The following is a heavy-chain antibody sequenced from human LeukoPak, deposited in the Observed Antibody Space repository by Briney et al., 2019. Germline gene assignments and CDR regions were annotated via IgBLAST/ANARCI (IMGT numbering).Heavy chain of an antibody. CDR2: IIPIFGTA. CDR3: ARDPSTYTDWFDP. Sequence: GASVKVSCKASGGTFSSYAISWVRQAPGQGLEWMGGIIPIFGTANYAQKFQGRVTITADKSTSTAYMELSSLRSEDTAVYYCARDPSTYTDWFDPWGQGTLVTVSS. D-gene: IGHD2-2*02. V-gene: IGHV1-69*06. J-gene: IGHJ5*02. CDR1: GGTFSSYA.